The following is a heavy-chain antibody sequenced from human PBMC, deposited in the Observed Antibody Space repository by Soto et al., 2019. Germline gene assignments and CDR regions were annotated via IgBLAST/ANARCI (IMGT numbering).Heavy chain of an antibody. D-gene: IGHD1-26*01. CDR1: GGTFSSYT. V-gene: IGHV1-69*08. CDR3: AREGRWLQSYNGNYYYYGMDV. CDR2: IIPILGIA. Sequence: QVQLVQSGAEVKKPGSSVKVSCKASGGTFSSYTIGWVRQAPGQGLEWMGRIIPILGIANYAQKFQGRVTITADKSTSTAYMELSSLRSEDTAVYYCAREGRWLQSYNGNYYYYGMDVWGQGTTVTVSS. J-gene: IGHJ6*02.